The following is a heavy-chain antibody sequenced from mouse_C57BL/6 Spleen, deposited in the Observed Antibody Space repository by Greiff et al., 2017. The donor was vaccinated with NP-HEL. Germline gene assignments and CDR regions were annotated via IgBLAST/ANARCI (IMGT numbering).Heavy chain of an antibody. V-gene: IGHV1-80*01. D-gene: IGHD1-1*01. J-gene: IGHJ2*01. CDR2: IYPGDGDT. CDR1: GYAFSSYW. Sequence: QVQLKQSGAELVKPGASVKISCKASGYAFSSYWMNWVKQRPGKGLEWIGQIYPGDGDTNYNGKFKGKATLTADKSSSTAYMQLSSLTSEDSAVYFCARPKVVATGYFDYWGQGTTLTVSS. CDR3: ARPKVVATGYFDY.